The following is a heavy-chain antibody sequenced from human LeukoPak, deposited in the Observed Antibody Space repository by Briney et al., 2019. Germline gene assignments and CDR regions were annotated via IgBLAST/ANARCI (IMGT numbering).Heavy chain of an antibody. CDR1: GFTFSNYA. V-gene: IGHV3-23*01. CDR2: IGGDGAGS. D-gene: IGHD6-13*01. CDR3: AKTYSSSWRMDY. Sequence: PGGSLRLSCAASGFTFSNYAMTWVRQTPGKGLEWVSAIGGDGAGSDYADSVKGRLTISRDNSKNTLYLQMNSLRAEDTAVYYCAKTYSSSWRMDYWGQGTLVTVSS. J-gene: IGHJ4*02.